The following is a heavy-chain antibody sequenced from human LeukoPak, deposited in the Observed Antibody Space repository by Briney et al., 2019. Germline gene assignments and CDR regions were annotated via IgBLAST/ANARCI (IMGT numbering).Heavy chain of an antibody. D-gene: IGHD4-17*01. CDR3: ARHEIDDYGDYKSDALDI. CDR2: IYPGDSDT. V-gene: IGHV5-51*01. CDR1: GYSFTSYW. J-gene: IGHJ3*02. Sequence: GESLKISCKGSGYSFTSYWIGWVRQMPGKGLEWMGIIYPGDSDTRYSPSFQGQVTISADKSISTAYLQWSSLKASDTAMYYCARHEIDDYGDYKSDALDIWGQGTMVTVSS.